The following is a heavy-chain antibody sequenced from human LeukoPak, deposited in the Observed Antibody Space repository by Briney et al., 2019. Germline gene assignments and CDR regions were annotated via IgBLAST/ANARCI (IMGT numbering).Heavy chain of an antibody. CDR1: GYTFTSFD. CDR3: ARVKRLATVWFDH. D-gene: IGHD6-25*01. Sequence: ASVKVSFKASGYTFTSFDINWVRPAHGQGLEWMGWMNPNINKAGYAQKFQGRVTLTMNTFISTAYMELSGLTSEDTAVYYCARVKRLATVWFDHWGQGTLVTVSS. J-gene: IGHJ5*02. CDR2: MNPNINKA. V-gene: IGHV1-8*01.